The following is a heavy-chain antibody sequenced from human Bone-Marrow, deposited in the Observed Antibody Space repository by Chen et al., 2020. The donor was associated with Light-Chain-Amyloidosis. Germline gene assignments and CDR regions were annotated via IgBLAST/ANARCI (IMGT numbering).Heavy chain of an antibody. Sequence: QVQLVQSGAEMKKPGASVKLSCKSSGNTFTTFYMHWVRQAPGQGFEWMGVIHPGSGDTNYAHKIQGRFTMTRDTSTSTVYMELSSLRSEDTAMYYCARDRFAFDSWGQGTMVTVSS. CDR2: IHPGSGDT. V-gene: IGHV1-46*01. J-gene: IGHJ3*01. CDR3: ARDRFAFDS. CDR1: GNTFTTFY.